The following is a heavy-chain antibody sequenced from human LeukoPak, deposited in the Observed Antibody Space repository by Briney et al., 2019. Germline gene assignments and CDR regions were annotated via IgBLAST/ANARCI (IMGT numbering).Heavy chain of an antibody. D-gene: IGHD3-22*01. CDR3: AIVYYDSSGYYRVFDY. CDR1: GYTFTSYD. V-gene: IGHV1-8*01. Sequence: ASVKVSCKASGYTFTSYDINWVRQATGQGLEWMGWMNPNSGNTGYAQKFQGRVTMTRNTSISTAYMELSSLRSEDTAVYYCAIVYYDSSGYYRVFDYWGQGTLVTASS. J-gene: IGHJ4*02. CDR2: MNPNSGNT.